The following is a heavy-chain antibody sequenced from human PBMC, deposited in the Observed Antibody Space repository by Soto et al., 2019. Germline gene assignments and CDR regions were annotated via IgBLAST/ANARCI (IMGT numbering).Heavy chain of an antibody. J-gene: IGHJ4*02. CDR2: IYYSAST. V-gene: IGHV4-59*01. CDR3: ARVAVTHSRPFAY. D-gene: IGHD4-17*01. Sequence: SETLSLTCTVSGGSISSYYWSWIRQPPGKGLEWIGYIYYSASTNYNPSLKSRVTISVDTSKNQFSLKLSSVTAAATAVYYCARVAVTHSRPFAYWGQGTLVTVSS. CDR1: GGSISSYY.